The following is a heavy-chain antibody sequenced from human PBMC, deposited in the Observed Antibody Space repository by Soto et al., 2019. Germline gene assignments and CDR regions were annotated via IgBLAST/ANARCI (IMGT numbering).Heavy chain of an antibody. CDR1: GGSVSSGDYY. CDR2: IYYGGST. V-gene: IGHV4-61*08. Sequence: QVQLQESGPGLVKPSETLSLTCTVSGGSVSSGDYYWSWIRQPPGKGLEWIGYIYYGGSTNHNPSLKSRVSISVDTSKNQFSLKLNSVTAADTAVYYCARIPVDTCMINWIDPWGQGTLVTVSS. D-gene: IGHD3-16*01. J-gene: IGHJ5*02. CDR3: ARIPVDTCMINWIDP.